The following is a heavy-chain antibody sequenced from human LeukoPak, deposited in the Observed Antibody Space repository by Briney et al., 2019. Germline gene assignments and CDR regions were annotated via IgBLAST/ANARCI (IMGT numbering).Heavy chain of an antibody. CDR1: KLTFSNYW. Sequence: GGSLRLSCAASKLTFSNYWTNWVRQAPGKGLEWVANIRQDGTERSYVDSVKGRFTISRDNAKNTLFLQMNSLRAEDTAVYYCARDLSLTMVRGVIDWGQGTLVTVSS. CDR2: IRQDGTER. V-gene: IGHV3-7*01. D-gene: IGHD3-10*01. CDR3: ARDLSLTMVRGVID. J-gene: IGHJ4*02.